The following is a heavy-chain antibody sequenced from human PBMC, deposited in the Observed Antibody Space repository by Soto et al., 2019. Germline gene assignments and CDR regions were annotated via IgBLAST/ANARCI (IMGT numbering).Heavy chain of an antibody. CDR1: GGSISSSSYY. CDR3: ARHYGWNDVYYYYYMDV. D-gene: IGHD1-1*01. V-gene: IGHV4-39*01. CDR2: IYYSGST. J-gene: IGHJ6*03. Sequence: SETLSLTCTVSGGSISSSSYYWGWIRQPPGKGLEWIGSIYYSGSTYYNPSLKSRVTISVDTSKNQFSLKLSSVTAADTAVYYCARHYGWNDVYYYYYMDVWGKGTTVTVSS.